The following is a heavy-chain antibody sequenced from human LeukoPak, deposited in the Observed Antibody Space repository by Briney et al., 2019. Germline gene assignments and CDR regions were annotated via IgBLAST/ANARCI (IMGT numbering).Heavy chain of an antibody. D-gene: IGHD4-23*01. CDR3: VVEVGLPATVGNY. CDR2: IKKDGSGK. V-gene: IGHV3-7*01. Sequence: PGGSLRLSCAASGFTFSSYGMHWVRQAPGKGLEWVANIKKDGSGKYYADSVKGRFTISRDNAKNSLHLQMNSLRPEDTAVYYCVVEVGLPATVGNYWGQGTLVTVSS. J-gene: IGHJ4*02. CDR1: GFTFSSYG.